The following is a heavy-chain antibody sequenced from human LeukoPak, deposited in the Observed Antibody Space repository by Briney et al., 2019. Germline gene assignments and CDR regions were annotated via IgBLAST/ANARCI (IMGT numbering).Heavy chain of an antibody. J-gene: IGHJ4*02. CDR1: GGSVSGSYY. Sequence: PSETLSLTCTVSGGSVSGSYYWNWIRQPPGKGLEWIGYMYYSGSTNYNPSLKSRVTISVDTSKNQFSLKLSSVTAADTAVYYCARAVRNCSGGSCYADFDYWGQGTLVTVSS. D-gene: IGHD2-15*01. V-gene: IGHV4-61*01. CDR3: ARAVRNCSGGSCYADFDY. CDR2: MYYSGST.